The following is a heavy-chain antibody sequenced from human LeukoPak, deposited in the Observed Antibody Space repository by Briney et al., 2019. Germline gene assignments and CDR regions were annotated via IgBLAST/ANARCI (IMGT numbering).Heavy chain of an antibody. V-gene: IGHV5-51*01. CDR3: ARRGWSSTSCSDY. D-gene: IGHD2-2*01. J-gene: IGHJ4*02. CDR1: GXSFTTYW. Sequence: GESLKISCKGSGXSFTTYWIGWVRQMPGKGLEWMGIIYPGDSDTRYSPSFQGQVTISADKSSSTAYLQWSSLKASDTAMYFCARRGWSSTSCSDYWGQGTLVTVSS. CDR2: IYPGDSDT.